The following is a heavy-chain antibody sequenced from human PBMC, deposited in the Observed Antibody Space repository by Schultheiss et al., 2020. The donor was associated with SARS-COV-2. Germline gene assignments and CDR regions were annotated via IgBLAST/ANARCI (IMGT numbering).Heavy chain of an antibody. CDR2: ISSNGGST. Sequence: GGSLRLSCAASGFTFSSYAMHWVRQAPGKGLEYVSAISSNGGSTYYADSVKGRFTISRDNSKNTLYLQMGSLRAEDMAVYYCAKDQEEGRRRATAFDYWGQGTLVTVSS. CDR1: GFTFSSYA. D-gene: IGHD1-26*01. J-gene: IGHJ4*02. CDR3: AKDQEEGRRRATAFDY. V-gene: IGHV3-64*02.